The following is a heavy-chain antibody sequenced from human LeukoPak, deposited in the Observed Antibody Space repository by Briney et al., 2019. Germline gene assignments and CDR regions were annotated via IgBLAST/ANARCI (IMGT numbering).Heavy chain of an antibody. CDR3: ARGLYSSGWFDY. D-gene: IGHD6-19*01. CDR2: ISSRGSTI. CDR1: GLHYSRYE. V-gene: IGHV3-48*03. J-gene: IGHJ4*02. Sequence: GGSVPLSCSASGLHYSRYELNGVRPPAGKGLERVSYISSRGSTIYYADSVKGRFTITRDNAKNSLYLQMHSLRAEDTAVYLCARGLYSSGWFDYWGQGTLVSVSS.